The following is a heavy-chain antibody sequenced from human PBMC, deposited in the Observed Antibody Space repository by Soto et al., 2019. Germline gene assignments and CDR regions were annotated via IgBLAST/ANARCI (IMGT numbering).Heavy chain of an antibody. D-gene: IGHD2-15*01. CDR2: IYPGDSDT. Sequence: PGESLRVSCKGSGYSFTSYWIGWVRQMPGKGLEWMGIIYPGDSDTRYSPSFQGQVTISADKSISTAYLQWSSLKASDTAMYYCARGYCSGGSCFFLYSSSSYGMAVWVQGTT. CDR3: ARGYCSGGSCFFLYSSSSYGMAV. CDR1: GYSFTSYW. V-gene: IGHV5-51*01. J-gene: IGHJ6*02.